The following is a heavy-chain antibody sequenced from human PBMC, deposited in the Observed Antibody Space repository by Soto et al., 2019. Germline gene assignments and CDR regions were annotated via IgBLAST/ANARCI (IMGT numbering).Heavy chain of an antibody. CDR2: IWYDGSNK. D-gene: IGHD2-2*01. CDR1: GFTFSSYG. J-gene: IGHJ6*03. V-gene: IGHV3-33*01. CDR3: ARLKGSMASPYYYYYMDV. Sequence: GGSLRLSCAASGFTFSSYGMHWVRQAPGKGLEWVAVIWYDGSNKYYADSVKGRFTISRDNSKNTLYLQMNSLRAEDTAVYYCARLKGSMASPYYYYYMDVWGKGTTVTVSS.